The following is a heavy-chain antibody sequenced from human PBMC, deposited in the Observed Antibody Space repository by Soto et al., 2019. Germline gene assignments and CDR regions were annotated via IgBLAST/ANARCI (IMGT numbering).Heavy chain of an antibody. D-gene: IGHD1-26*01. CDR2: IYYSGST. V-gene: IGHV4-59*08. CDR3: ARHSLSIDSGFDY. Sequence: QVQLQESGPGLLKPSETLSLTCNVSGGSISSNCWSWLRQPPGKGLEWIGYIYYSGSTNYNPSLKSRVTISVDTSKNQFSLKLSSVTAADTAVYYCARHSLSIDSGFDYWGQGTLVTVSS. J-gene: IGHJ4*02. CDR1: GGSISSNC.